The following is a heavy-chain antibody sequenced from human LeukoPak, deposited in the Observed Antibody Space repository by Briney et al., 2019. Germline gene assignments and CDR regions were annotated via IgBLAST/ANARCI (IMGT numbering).Heavy chain of an antibody. Sequence: SETLSLTXTVSGGSIRSYYWSWIRQPPGKGLEWIGYIYYSGSTNYNPSLKSRVTISVDTSKNQFSLKLSSVTAADTAVYYCARGMTKFPGWGQGTLVTVSS. D-gene: IGHD4-11*01. CDR2: IYYSGST. CDR1: GGSIRSYY. CDR3: ARGMTKFPG. J-gene: IGHJ4*02. V-gene: IGHV4-59*01.